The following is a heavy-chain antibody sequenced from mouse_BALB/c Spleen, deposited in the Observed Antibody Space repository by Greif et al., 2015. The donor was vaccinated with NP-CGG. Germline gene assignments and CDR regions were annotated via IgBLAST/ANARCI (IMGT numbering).Heavy chain of an antibody. D-gene: IGHD2-3*01. V-gene: IGHV5-9-3*01. Sequence: EVKVVESGGGLVKPGESLKLSCAASGFTFSSYAMSWVRQTPEKRLEWVATISSGGSHTYYPDSVKGRFTISRDNDKNTLSLQMSILRSADTAMYYRARQGGGYFYAMDYWGQGTSVTVSS. J-gene: IGHJ4*01. CDR3: ARQGGGYFYAMDY. CDR2: ISSGGSHT. CDR1: GFTFSSYA.